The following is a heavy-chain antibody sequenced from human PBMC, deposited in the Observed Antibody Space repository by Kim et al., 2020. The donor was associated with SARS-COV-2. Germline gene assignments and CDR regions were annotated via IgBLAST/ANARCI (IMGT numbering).Heavy chain of an antibody. V-gene: IGHV1-8*01. CDR3: ARGRARSSWSWFDP. Sequence: AQKFQGRVTMTRNTSISTAYMELSSLRSEDTAVYYCARGRARSSWSWFDPWGQGTLVTVSS. J-gene: IGHJ5*02. D-gene: IGHD6-13*01.